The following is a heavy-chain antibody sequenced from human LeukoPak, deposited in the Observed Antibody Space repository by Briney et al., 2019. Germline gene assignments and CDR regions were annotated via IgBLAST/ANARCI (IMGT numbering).Heavy chain of an antibody. Sequence: GGSLRLSCAASGFTFSNAYMSWVRQAPGKGLEWVGRIKSKTDGGTTDYAAPVKGRFTISRDNSKNTLYLQMNSLRAEDTAVYYCAQVPKPRSSTSCYWLFDLWGRGTLVTVSS. J-gene: IGHJ2*01. CDR3: AQVPKPRSSTSCYWLFDL. D-gene: IGHD2-2*01. CDR2: IKSKTDGGTT. V-gene: IGHV3-15*01. CDR1: GFTFSNAY.